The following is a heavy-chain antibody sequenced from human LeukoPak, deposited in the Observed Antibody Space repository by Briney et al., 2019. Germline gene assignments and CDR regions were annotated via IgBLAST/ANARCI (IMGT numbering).Heavy chain of an antibody. Sequence: PSETLSLTCTVSGGSISSYYWSWIRQPPGKGLEWIGYIYHSGSTYYNPSLKSRVTISVDRSKNQFSLKLSSVTAADTAVYYCARGVIQLWLPYFDYWGQGTLVTVSS. CDR3: ARGVIQLWLPYFDY. CDR2: IYHSGST. J-gene: IGHJ4*02. CDR1: GGSISSYY. D-gene: IGHD5-18*01. V-gene: IGHV4-59*12.